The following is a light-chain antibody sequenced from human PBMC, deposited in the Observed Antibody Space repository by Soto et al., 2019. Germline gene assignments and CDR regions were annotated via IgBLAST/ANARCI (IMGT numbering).Light chain of an antibody. CDR2: NAS. J-gene: IGKJ3*01. Sequence: DIQMTQSPSSLSASVGDRITITCRASQSISTYVNWYQQKPRKAPKLLIFNASLLQSGVPSRFSGSGSGTDFTLTISGLQAEDFATYYCQQSYSSPFTFGPGTKVDIK. CDR3: QQSYSSPFT. V-gene: IGKV1-39*01. CDR1: QSISTY.